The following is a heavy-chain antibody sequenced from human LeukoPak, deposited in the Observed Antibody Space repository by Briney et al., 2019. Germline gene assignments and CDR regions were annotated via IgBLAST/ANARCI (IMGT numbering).Heavy chain of an antibody. CDR3: ARRVLRRGYSGYGGLDY. CDR2: IIPIFGTA. Sequence: ASVKVSCKASVGTFSSYAISWVRQARGQGLEWMGGIIPIFGTANYAQKFQGRVTITADESTSTAYMELSSMRSEDTDVYYCARRVLRRGYSGYGGLDYWGQGTLVTVSS. V-gene: IGHV1-69*13. D-gene: IGHD5-12*01. J-gene: IGHJ4*02. CDR1: VGTFSSYA.